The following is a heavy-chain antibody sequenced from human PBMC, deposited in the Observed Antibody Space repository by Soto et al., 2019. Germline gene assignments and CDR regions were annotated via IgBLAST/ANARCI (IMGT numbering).Heavy chain of an antibody. CDR3: ARQKFGYPYAMDV. CDR1: GDTFTNYI. D-gene: IGHD3-10*01. J-gene: IGHJ6*02. Sequence: QVQLVQSGAEVKKPGSSVKVSCKASGDTFTNYIINWVRQAPGQGLEWMGGIMPIVGTVNYAQKFQGRVTITADESTSTGYMELSSLRSEDRAVYYCARQKFGYPYAMDVWGQGTTVTVSS. V-gene: IGHV1-69*01. CDR2: IMPIVGTV.